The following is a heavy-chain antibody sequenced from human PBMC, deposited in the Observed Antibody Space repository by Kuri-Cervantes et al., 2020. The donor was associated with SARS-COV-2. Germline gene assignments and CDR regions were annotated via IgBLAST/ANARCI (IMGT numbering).Heavy chain of an antibody. D-gene: IGHD2-2*01. Sequence: GESLKISCAASGFTFSSYAIHWVRQAPGKGLEWVAVISYEGSNKYYADSVKGRFTISRDNSKNTVFLQMSSLRIEDTAIYYCARDMGAIVLVRRDWFDPWGPGTLVTVSS. V-gene: IGHV3-30*04. CDR2: ISYEGSNK. CDR1: GFTFSSYA. CDR3: ARDMGAIVLVRRDWFDP. J-gene: IGHJ5*02.